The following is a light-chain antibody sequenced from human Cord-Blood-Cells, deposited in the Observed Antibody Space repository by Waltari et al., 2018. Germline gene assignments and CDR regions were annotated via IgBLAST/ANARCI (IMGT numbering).Light chain of an antibody. J-gene: IGKJ1*01. CDR1: QSVSSN. Sequence: EIVMTKAPATLSVSPGESATLSCRASQSVSSNLAWYQQKPGQAPRPLIYGASTRATGIPARFSGSGSGTEFTLTISSLQSEDFAVYYCQQYNNWPPWTFGQGTKVEIK. CDR3: QQYNNWPPWT. CDR2: GAS. V-gene: IGKV3-15*01.